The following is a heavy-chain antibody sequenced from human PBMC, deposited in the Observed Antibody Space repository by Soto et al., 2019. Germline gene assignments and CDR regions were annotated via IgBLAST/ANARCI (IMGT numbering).Heavy chain of an antibody. CDR1: GGSISSGGYY. V-gene: IGHV4-31*03. CDR2: IYYSGST. CDR3: ARRRDGYNYYFDY. J-gene: IGHJ4*02. D-gene: IGHD5-12*01. Sequence: QVQLQESGPGLVKPSQTLSLTCTVSGGSISSGGYYWSWIRQHPGKGLEWNGYIYYSGSTYYNPSLKSRVTISVDTSKNQFSLKLSSVTAADTAVYYCARRRDGYNYYFDYWGQGTLVTVSS.